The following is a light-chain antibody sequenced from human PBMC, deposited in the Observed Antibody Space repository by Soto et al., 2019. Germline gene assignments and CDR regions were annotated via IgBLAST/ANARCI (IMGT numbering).Light chain of an antibody. V-gene: IGKV1-9*01. CDR1: QDIAIY. J-gene: IGKJ4*01. Sequence: IQFTQSPSSLSASVGDRVTLTCRASQDIAIYLAWYQQKPGEAPKLLIYAASTLYGGVPSRFRGRGSGTDCALPITSLQAEDFATYYCQQLRMYPSTFGGGTKVDIK. CDR3: QQLRMYPST. CDR2: AAS.